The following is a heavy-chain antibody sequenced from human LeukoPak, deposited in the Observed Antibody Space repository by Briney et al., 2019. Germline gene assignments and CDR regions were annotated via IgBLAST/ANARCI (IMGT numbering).Heavy chain of an antibody. J-gene: IGHJ4*02. CDR3: AKLGLDCSSTSCFPEDY. V-gene: IGHV3-23*01. Sequence: GGSLRLSCAASGFTFSSYAMSSVRQAPGKWLEWVSAISGSGGSTYYADSVKGRFTISRDNSKNTLYLQMNSLRAEDTAVYYCAKLGLDCSSTSCFPEDYWGQGTLVTVSS. CDR2: ISGSGGST. CDR1: GFTFSSYA. D-gene: IGHD2-2*01.